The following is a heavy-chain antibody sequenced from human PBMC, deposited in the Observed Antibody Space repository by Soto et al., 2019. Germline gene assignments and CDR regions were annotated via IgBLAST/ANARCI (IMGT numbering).Heavy chain of an antibody. CDR1: GGTFSSYA. CDR3: ARAYYITMVRGVIRNYYGMDV. V-gene: IGHV1-69*01. D-gene: IGHD3-10*01. CDR2: IIPIFGTA. J-gene: IGHJ6*02. Sequence: QVQLVQSGAEVKKPGSSVKVSCKASGGTFSSYAISWVRQAPGQGLEWMGGIIPIFGTANYAQKFQGRVTITADESTSTAYMELSSLRSEDTAVYYCARAYYITMVRGVIRNYYGMDVCGQGTTVTVSS.